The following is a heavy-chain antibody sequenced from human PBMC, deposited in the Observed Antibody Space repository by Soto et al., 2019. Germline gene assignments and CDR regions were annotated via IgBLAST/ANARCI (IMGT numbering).Heavy chain of an antibody. J-gene: IGHJ4*02. D-gene: IGHD3-10*01. CDR1: GGSISNSNYY. CDR3: ARHLTSTSGSYSCFDY. V-gene: IGHV4-39*01. Sequence: SETLSLTCTVSGGSISNSNYYWGWIRQSPGKGLEWIGSIYSSGTTYYNPSLKSRVTISVDTSKNHFSLKLSSVTAADTAMYYCARHLTSTSGSYSCFDYWGQGTLVTVSS. CDR2: IYSSGTT.